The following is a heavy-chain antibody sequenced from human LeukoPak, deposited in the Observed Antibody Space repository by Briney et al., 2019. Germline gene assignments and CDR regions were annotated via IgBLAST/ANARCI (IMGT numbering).Heavy chain of an antibody. CDR2: IYYSGST. Sequence: PSETLSLTCTVSGGSISSYYWSWIRQPPGKGLEWIGYIYYSGSTNYNPSLKSRVTISVDTSKNQFSLKLSSVTAADTAVYYCARNRGSGGNFRFDPWGQGTLSPSPQ. J-gene: IGHJ5*02. CDR3: ARNRGSGGNFRFDP. CDR1: GGSISSYY. V-gene: IGHV4-59*01. D-gene: IGHD4-23*01.